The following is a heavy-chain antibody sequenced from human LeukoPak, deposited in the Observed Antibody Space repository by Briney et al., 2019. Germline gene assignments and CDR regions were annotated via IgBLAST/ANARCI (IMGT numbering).Heavy chain of an antibody. Sequence: SETLSVTCTVSGFSISSGYYWGYIRQPPGKGLEWIGSIYHSGSTYYNPSLKSRVTISVDTSKNQFSLKLSSVAAADTAMYYCVGGQDMVSDVWGKGTTVTVSS. CDR2: IYHSGST. CDR1: GFSISSGYY. D-gene: IGHD2-15*01. V-gene: IGHV4-38-2*02. CDR3: VGGQDMVSDV. J-gene: IGHJ6*04.